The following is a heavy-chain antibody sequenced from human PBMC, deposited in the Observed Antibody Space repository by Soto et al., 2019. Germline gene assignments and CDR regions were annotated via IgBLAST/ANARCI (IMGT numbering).Heavy chain of an antibody. CDR1: GGSVSSVSHY. CDR2: IYHSGIT. J-gene: IGHJ5*02. Sequence: PSETLSLTCTVSGGSVSSVSHYWSWIRLPPGKGLEWIGYIYHSGITNYNPSLESRVNISVDTSKNQFSLRLNSVTAADTAVYYCARQGADDFWSGYPNWFDPWGLGTLVTVSS. V-gene: IGHV4-61*01. CDR3: ARQGADDFWSGYPNWFDP. D-gene: IGHD3-3*01.